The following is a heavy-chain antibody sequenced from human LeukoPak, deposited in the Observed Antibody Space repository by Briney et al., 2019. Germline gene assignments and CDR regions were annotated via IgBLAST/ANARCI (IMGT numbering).Heavy chain of an antibody. CDR3: ARNQQLGGHSYYYYGMDV. V-gene: IGHV3-23*01. Sequence: GGSLRLSCVGSGFTSIAYALTWARQAPGKGLEWVSGISGGGVTTYYADSVKGRFTISRDNSKNTLFLQMNSLRADDTAIYYCARNQQLGGHSYYYYGMDVWGQGTTVTVSS. D-gene: IGHD3-16*01. CDR1: GFTSIAYA. J-gene: IGHJ6*02. CDR2: ISGGGVTT.